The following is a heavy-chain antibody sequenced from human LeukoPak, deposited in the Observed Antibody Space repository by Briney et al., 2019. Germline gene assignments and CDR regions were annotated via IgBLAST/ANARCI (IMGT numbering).Heavy chain of an antibody. J-gene: IGHJ4*02. CDR2: ISTSSSFT. Sequence: GGSLRLSCAASGFTFSDYHMNWIRQAPGKGLEWVSYISTSSSFTNYADSVKGRFTISRDNTKNTVYLQMNSLRPEDTAVYYCARAPDSSGYYYHFDYWGQGTLVTVSS. CDR1: GFTFSDYH. V-gene: IGHV3-11*06. D-gene: IGHD3-22*01. CDR3: ARAPDSSGYYYHFDY.